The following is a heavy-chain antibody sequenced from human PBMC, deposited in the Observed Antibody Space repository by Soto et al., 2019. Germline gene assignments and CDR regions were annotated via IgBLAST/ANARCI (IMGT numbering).Heavy chain of an antibody. CDR1: GYTFTSYY. V-gene: IGHV1-46*01. Sequence: ASVKVSCKASGYTFTSYYMHWVLQSPGQGLEWMVIINSSGGSTSYAQKFQGRVTMTRDTSISTVYMELSRLRSDDTAVYYCARDLGQHYYDSSGYLRYYGMDVWGQGTTVTVS. CDR3: ARDLGQHYYDSSGYLRYYGMDV. CDR2: INSSGGST. J-gene: IGHJ6*02. D-gene: IGHD3-22*01.